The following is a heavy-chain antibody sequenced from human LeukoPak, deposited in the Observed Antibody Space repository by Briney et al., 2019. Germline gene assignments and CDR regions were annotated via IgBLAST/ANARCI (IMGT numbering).Heavy chain of an antibody. D-gene: IGHD2-21*02. CDR3: ARAEGAYCGGDCYKYYFDY. Sequence: GGSLRLSCVVSGFTLPYGMSWVRQVPGKGLEWVSDLNWDGGTTRYADSVKGRFTISRDNAKNSLYLQMNSLRAEDTALYYCARAEGAYCGGDCYKYYFDYWGQGTLVTVSS. V-gene: IGHV3-20*04. J-gene: IGHJ4*02. CDR1: GFTLPYG. CDR2: LNWDGGTT.